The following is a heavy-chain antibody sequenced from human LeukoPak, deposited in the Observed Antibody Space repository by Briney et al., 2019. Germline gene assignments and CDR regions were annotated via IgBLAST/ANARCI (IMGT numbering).Heavy chain of an antibody. CDR3: ARGGGLYQLLTAGDVFDI. CDR2: ISSSSSYI. D-gene: IGHD2-2*01. CDR1: GFTFSSYS. V-gene: IGHV3-21*01. Sequence: GGSLRLSCAASGFTFSSYSMNWVRQAPGKGLEWVSSISSSSSYIYYADSVKGRFTISRDNAKNSLYLQMNSLRAEDTAVYYCARGGGLYQLLTAGDVFDIWGQGTMVTVSS. J-gene: IGHJ3*02.